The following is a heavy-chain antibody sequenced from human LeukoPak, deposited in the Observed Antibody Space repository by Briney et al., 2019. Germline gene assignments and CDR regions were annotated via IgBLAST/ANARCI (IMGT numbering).Heavy chain of an antibody. CDR2: IYNSGST. Sequence: KPSETLSLTCTVSGGSISSSSYSWGWIRQPPGQGLEWIGRIYNSGSTYYNPSLKSRVTISADTSKNQFSLKLSSVTAADTAVYYCARHGEGGHGYYYFVYWGQGTLVTVSS. J-gene: IGHJ4*02. V-gene: IGHV4-39*01. CDR3: ARHGEGGHGYYYFVY. D-gene: IGHD3-3*01. CDR1: GGSISSSSYS.